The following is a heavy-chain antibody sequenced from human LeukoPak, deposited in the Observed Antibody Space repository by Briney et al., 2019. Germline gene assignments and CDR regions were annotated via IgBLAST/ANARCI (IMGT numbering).Heavy chain of an antibody. J-gene: IGHJ5*02. CDR1: GYTFSNYG. Sequence: ASVKVSCKASGYTFSNYGINWVRQAPGQGLEWLGWISAYNGHTNYTQKLQGRVTMTTDTYTRTAFLELRSLISDDTAVYFCARAMVRGWGDWFDPWGPGTLVTVSS. CDR2: ISAYNGHT. D-gene: IGHD3-10*01. CDR3: ARAMVRGWGDWFDP. V-gene: IGHV1-18*01.